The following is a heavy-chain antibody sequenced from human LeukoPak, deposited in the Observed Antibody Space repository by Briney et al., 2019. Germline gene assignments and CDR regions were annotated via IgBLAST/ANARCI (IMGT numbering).Heavy chain of an antibody. CDR1: GFTFSSYE. Sequence: GGSLRLSCAASGFTFSSYEMNWVRQAPGKGLEGVSYISSSGSTIYYADSVKGRFTISRDNAKNSLYLQMNSLRAEDTAVYYCARGQPGYGMDVWGQGTTVTVSS. J-gene: IGHJ6*02. CDR2: ISSSGSTI. V-gene: IGHV3-48*03. D-gene: IGHD1-1*01. CDR3: ARGQPGYGMDV.